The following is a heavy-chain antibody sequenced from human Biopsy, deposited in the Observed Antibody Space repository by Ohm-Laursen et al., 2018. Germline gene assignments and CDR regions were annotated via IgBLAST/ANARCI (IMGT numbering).Heavy chain of an antibody. Sequence: TLSLTWNVSGGDINNYYWSWIRQPAGKGLEWIGHIYYSVMTNYNPSLQSRVSISVDTSRNQVSLTLSSVTAADTAVYYCARDSGILNYGNFKYYHYYGMDVWGQGTKVTVSS. CDR1: GGDINNYY. D-gene: IGHD4-11*01. V-gene: IGHV4-59*01. CDR3: ARDSGILNYGNFKYYHYYGMDV. CDR2: IYYSVMT. J-gene: IGHJ6*02.